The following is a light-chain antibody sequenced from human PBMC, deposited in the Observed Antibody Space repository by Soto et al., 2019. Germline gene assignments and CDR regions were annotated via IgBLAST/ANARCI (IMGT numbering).Light chain of an antibody. V-gene: IGKV3D-15*01. J-gene: IGKJ4*01. CDR1: QSVSNN. CDR3: QQYNNWPRGT. CDR2: GAS. Sequence: EIVMTQSPATLSVSPGERATLSCRASQSVSNNLAWYHQKPGQAPRLLIYGASTRATGIPARFSGSGSGTEFTLTISSLQSEDFAVYYCQQYNNWPRGTFGGGTKVEIK.